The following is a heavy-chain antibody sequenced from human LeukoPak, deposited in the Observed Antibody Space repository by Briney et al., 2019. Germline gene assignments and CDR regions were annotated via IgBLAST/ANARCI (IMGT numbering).Heavy chain of an antibody. CDR1: GYTFTGYY. J-gene: IGHJ4*02. Sequence: GASVEVSCKASGYTFTGYYMHWVRQAPGQGLEWMGWINPNSGGTNYAQKFQGRVTMTRDTSISTAYMELSRLRSDDTAVYYCARGGYCSSTSCYSIGIDYWGQGTLVTVSS. CDR2: INPNSGGT. D-gene: IGHD2-2*02. CDR3: ARGGYCSSTSCYSIGIDY. V-gene: IGHV1-2*02.